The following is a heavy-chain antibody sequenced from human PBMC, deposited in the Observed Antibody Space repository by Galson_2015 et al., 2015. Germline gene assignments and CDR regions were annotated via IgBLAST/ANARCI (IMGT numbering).Heavy chain of an antibody. J-gene: IGHJ6*02. D-gene: IGHD2-2*01. Sequence: CAISGDSVSSHSAAWNWIRQSPSRGLEWLGRTNKRAKWYNDYAVSVKSRITINPDTSKNQFSLQLKSVTHEDTAVYYCARATYCSSTSCYSLHYYYGMDVWGQGTTVTVSS. CDR2: TNKRAKWYN. V-gene: IGHV6-1*01. CDR3: ARATYCSSTSCYSLHYYYGMDV. CDR1: GDSVSSHSAA.